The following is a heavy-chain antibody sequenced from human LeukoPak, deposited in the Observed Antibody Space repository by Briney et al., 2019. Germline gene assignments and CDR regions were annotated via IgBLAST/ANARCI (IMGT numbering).Heavy chain of an antibody. J-gene: IGHJ6*03. D-gene: IGHD3-22*01. V-gene: IGHV3-7*01. CDR3: ARAPEYYYDSSGYYYPLSYMDV. CDR1: GFTFSSYA. CDR2: IKQDGSEK. Sequence: GGSLRLSCAASGFTFSSYAMSWVRQAPGKGLEWVANIKQDGSEKYYVDSVKGRFTISRDNAKNSLYLQMNSLRAEDTAVYYCARAPEYYYDSSGYYYPLSYMDVWGKGTTVTVSS.